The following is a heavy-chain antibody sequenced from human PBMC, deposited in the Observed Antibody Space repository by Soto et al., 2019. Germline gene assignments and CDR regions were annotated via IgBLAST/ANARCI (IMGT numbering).Heavy chain of an antibody. CDR1: GFTFTRYA. CDR3: AKGPTSVTTRWFDP. CDR2: ISASGDNT. J-gene: IGHJ5*02. V-gene: IGHV3-23*01. Sequence: GGSLRLSCAASGFTFTRYAMSWVRQAPGKGLEWVSVISASGDNTYYADSVKGRFTISRDNSKNTLYLQMNSLRADDTAVYFCAKGPTSVTTRWFDPWGQGSLVTVSS. D-gene: IGHD4-17*01.